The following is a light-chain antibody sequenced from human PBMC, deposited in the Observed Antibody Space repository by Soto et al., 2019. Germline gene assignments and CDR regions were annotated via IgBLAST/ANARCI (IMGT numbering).Light chain of an antibody. J-gene: IGKJ5*01. CDR2: GAS. CDR1: QTLSGTY. Sequence: LTQAPSPLTLPPGAGAPHSYSASQTLSGTYLGWYQQRPGQATRLLIYGASSRATVIADRCSGSGSRKDFILTISRLAEEYGVTYYCQQANWSPLTFGQGTRLEIK. V-gene: IGKV3-20*01. CDR3: QQANWSPLT.